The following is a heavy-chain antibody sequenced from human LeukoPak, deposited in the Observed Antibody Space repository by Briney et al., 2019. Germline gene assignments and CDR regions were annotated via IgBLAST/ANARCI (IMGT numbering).Heavy chain of an antibody. CDR1: GFTFDDYA. V-gene: IGHV3-9*01. D-gene: IGHD3-10*01. Sequence: GGSLRLSCAASGFTFDDYAMHWVRQAPRKGLEWVSGISWNSGSIGYADSVKGRFTISRDNAKNSLYLQMNSLRAEDTALYYCAKDIMLVSGSGSYWDYWGQGTLVTVSS. CDR2: ISWNSGSI. J-gene: IGHJ4*02. CDR3: AKDIMLVSGSGSYWDY.